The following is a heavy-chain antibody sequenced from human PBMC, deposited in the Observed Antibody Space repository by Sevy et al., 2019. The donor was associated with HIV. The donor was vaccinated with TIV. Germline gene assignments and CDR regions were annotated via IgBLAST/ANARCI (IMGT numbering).Heavy chain of an antibody. CDR1: GGSISSGGYY. D-gene: IGHD3-3*01. V-gene: IGHV4-31*03. CDR3: AREERITIFGVVHCDWFDP. CDR2: IYYSGST. Sequence: SETLSLTCTVSGGSISSGGYYWSWIRQHPGKGLEWIGYIYYSGSTYYNPSLKSRFTISVDTSKNQFSLKLSSVTAADTAVYYCAREERITIFGVVHCDWFDPWGQGTLVTVSS. J-gene: IGHJ5*02.